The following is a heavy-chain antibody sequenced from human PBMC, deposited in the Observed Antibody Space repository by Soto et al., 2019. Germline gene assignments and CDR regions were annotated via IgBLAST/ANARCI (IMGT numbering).Heavy chain of an antibody. CDR3: ARPADRRDGYKRDYYYGMDV. V-gene: IGHV3-23*01. J-gene: IGHJ6*02. CDR1: GFTFSSYA. CDR2: ISGSGIST. D-gene: IGHD5-12*01. Sequence: GGSLRLSCAASGFTFSSYAMTWVRQAPGKGLEWVSSISGSGISTYYADSVKGRFTISRDNSKNTLYLQMNSLRAEDAAVYYCARPADRRDGYKRDYYYGMDVWGQGTTVTVSS.